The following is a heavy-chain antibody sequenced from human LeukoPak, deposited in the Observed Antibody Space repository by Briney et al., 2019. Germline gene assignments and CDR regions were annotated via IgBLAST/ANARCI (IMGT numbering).Heavy chain of an antibody. J-gene: IGHJ4*02. V-gene: IGHV3-30*14. CDR2: ISYDGSNK. CDR1: GFTFSRYA. CDR3: AGDLAY. Sequence: GGSLRLSCVASGFTFSRYAMHWVRQAPGKGLEWVAVISYDGSNKYYGDSVKGRFTISRDNSKNTLYLQMNSLRAEDTAVYYCAGDLAYWGQGTLVTVSS.